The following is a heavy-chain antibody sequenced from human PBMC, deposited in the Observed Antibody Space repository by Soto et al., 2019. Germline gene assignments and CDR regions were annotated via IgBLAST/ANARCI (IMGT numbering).Heavy chain of an antibody. CDR1: GFTFSRHW. Sequence: PGGSLRLSCAASGFTFSRHWIHWVRQAPGQGLVWVSRTKTDGTTSYADSVKGRFTVSRDNAENTLYLQMNSLRAEDTAVYYCAKDQEVVVIIGGVFDYWGQGTLVTVSS. J-gene: IGHJ4*02. CDR3: AKDQEVVVIIGGVFDY. D-gene: IGHD3-22*01. CDR2: TKTDGTT. V-gene: IGHV3-74*01.